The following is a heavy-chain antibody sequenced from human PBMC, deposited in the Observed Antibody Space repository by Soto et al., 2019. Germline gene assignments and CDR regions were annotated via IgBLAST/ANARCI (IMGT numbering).Heavy chain of an antibody. D-gene: IGHD6-13*01. V-gene: IGHV4-31*03. CDR1: GGSISSGGYY. Sequence: SETLSLTCTVSGGSISSGGYYWNWIRQHPGKGLEWIGYIYYSGNTYYNPSLKSRVTISVDTSKNQFSLKLSSVTAADTAVYYCAREGGRGVAARKIWFDPWGQGTLVTVSS. J-gene: IGHJ5*02. CDR3: AREGGRGVAARKIWFDP. CDR2: IYYSGNT.